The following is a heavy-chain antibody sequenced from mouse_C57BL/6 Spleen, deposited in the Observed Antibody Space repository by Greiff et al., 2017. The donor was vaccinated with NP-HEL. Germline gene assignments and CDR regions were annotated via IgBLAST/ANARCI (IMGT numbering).Heavy chain of an antibody. CDR2: ISYDGSN. J-gene: IGHJ1*03. CDR3: ARDSFYDGTGYFDV. CDR1: GYSITCGYY. V-gene: IGHV3-6*01. D-gene: IGHD2-3*01. Sequence: ESGPGLVKPSQSLSLTCSVTGYSITCGYYWNWIRQFPGNKLEWMGYISYDGSNNYNPSLKNRISITRDTSKNQFFLKLNSVTTEDTATYYCARDSFYDGTGYFDVWGTGTTVTVSS.